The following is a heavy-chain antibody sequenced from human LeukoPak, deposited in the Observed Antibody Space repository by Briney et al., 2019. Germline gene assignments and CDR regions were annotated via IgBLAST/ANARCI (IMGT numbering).Heavy chain of an antibody. CDR1: GFTVSSDY. J-gene: IGHJ4*02. CDR3: AREAYYDSSGFDY. V-gene: IGHV3-66*01. D-gene: IGHD3-22*01. CDR2: IYSGGST. Sequence: QPGGSLRLSCAASGFTVSSDYMSWVRQAPGKGLEWVSVIYSGGSTYYADSVKGRFTISRDNSKNTLYLQMNSLRAEDTAVYYCAREAYYDSSGFDYWGQGTLVTVSS.